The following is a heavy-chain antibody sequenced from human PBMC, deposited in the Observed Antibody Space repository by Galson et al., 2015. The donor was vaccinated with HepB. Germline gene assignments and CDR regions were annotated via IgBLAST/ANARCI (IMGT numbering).Heavy chain of an antibody. J-gene: IGHJ4*02. V-gene: IGHV1-8*01. Sequence: SVKVSCKASGYTFTSYDINWVRQATGQGLEWMGWMNPNSGNTGYAQKFQGRVTMTRNTSISTAYMELSSLRSEDTAVYYCARELKGYYMFIFGYWGQGTLVTVSS. CDR1: GYTFTSYD. CDR2: MNPNSGNT. CDR3: ARELKGYYMFIFGY. D-gene: IGHD2/OR15-2a*01.